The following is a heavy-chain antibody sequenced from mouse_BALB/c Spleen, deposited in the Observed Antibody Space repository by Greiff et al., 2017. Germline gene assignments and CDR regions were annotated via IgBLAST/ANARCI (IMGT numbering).Heavy chain of an antibody. CDR2: IYPGDGDT. V-gene: IGHV1-80*01. J-gene: IGHJ4*01. CDR1: GYAFSSYW. Sequence: QVQLQQSGAELVRPGSSVKISCKASGYAFSSYWMNWVKQRPGQGLEWIGQIYPGDGDTNYNGKFTDKATLTADKSSSTAYMQLSSLTSEDSAVYFCARVGWGNYAHYAMDYWGQGTSVTVSS. CDR3: ARVGWGNYAHYAMDY. D-gene: IGHD2-1*01.